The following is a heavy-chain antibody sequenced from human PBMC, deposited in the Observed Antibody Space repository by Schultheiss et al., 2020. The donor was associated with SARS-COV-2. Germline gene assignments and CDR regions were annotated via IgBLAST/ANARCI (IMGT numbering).Heavy chain of an antibody. J-gene: IGHJ6*02. CDR1: GFTVSSNY. D-gene: IGHD2-15*01. CDR3: AKDGSEYYYGMDV. Sequence: GGSLRLSCAASGFTVSSNYMSWVRQAPGKGLEWVSVIYSGGSTYYADSVKGRFTISRDNAKNSLYLQMNSLRAGDTAVYYCAKDGSEYYYGMDVWGQGTTVTVSS. CDR2: IYSGGST. V-gene: IGHV3-66*01.